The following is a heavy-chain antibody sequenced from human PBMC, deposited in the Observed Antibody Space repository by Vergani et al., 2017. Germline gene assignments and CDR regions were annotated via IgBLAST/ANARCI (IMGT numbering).Heavy chain of an antibody. CDR1: GFTFGSYS. Sequence: EVQLVESGGGIVKPGGSLRLSCVASGFTFGSYSMNWVRQAPGMGLEWFSFISSSSSYRYYADSVKGRFTISRDNGEYSLLLQMNSLRPEDTAVYYCASGVPGYQLATQYFQHWGQGTLVTVSS. D-gene: IGHD2-2*01. CDR3: ASGVPGYQLATQYFQH. V-gene: IGHV3-21*01. J-gene: IGHJ1*01. CDR2: ISSSSSYR.